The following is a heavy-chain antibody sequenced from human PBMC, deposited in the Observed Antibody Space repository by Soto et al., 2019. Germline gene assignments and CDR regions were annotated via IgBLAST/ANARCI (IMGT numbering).Heavy chain of an antibody. D-gene: IGHD4-17*01. V-gene: IGHV3-30-3*01. CDR3: ARDQPRTTVTTNWFDP. Sequence: PGGSLRLSCAASGFTFSSYAMHWVRQAPGKGLEWVAVISYDGSNKYYADSVKGRFTISRDNSKNTLYLQMNSLRAEDTAVYYCARDQPRTTVTTNWFDPWGQGTLVTVSS. J-gene: IGHJ5*02. CDR1: GFTFSSYA. CDR2: ISYDGSNK.